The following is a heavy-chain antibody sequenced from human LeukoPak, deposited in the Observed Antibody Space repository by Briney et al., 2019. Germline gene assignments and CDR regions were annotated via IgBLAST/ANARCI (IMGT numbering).Heavy chain of an antibody. CDR2: IYYSGST. J-gene: IGHJ4*02. D-gene: IGHD3-10*01. CDR3: ARGRYGSGSTI. Sequence: SQTLSLTCTVSGGSISSGDYYWSWIRQPPGKGLEWIGYIYYSGSTYYNPSLKSRVTISVDTSKSQFSLKLSSVTAADTAVYYCARGRYGSGSTIWGQGTLVAVSS. CDR1: GGSISSGDYY. V-gene: IGHV4-30-4*08.